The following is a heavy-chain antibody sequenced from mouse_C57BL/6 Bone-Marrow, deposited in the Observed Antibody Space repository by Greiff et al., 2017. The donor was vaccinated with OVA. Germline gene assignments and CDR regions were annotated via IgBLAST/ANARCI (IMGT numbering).Heavy chain of an antibody. CDR1: GYTFTSYT. CDR3: ARSEGLRRGYYFDY. J-gene: IGHJ2*01. V-gene: IGHV1-4*01. D-gene: IGHD2-4*01. CDR2: INPSSGYT. Sequence: QVHVKQSGAELARPGASVKMSCKASGYTFTSYTMHWVKQRPGQGLEWIGYINPSSGYTKYNQKFKDKATLTADKSSSTAYMQLSSLTSEDSAVYYCARSEGLRRGYYFDYWGQGTTLTVSS.